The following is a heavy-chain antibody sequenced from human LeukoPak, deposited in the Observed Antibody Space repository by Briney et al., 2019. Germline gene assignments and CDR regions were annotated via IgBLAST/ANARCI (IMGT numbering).Heavy chain of an antibody. CDR1: GFTFDDYA. V-gene: IGHV3-9*01. CDR2: ISWNSGSI. D-gene: IGHD2-15*01. J-gene: IGHJ6*03. Sequence: GGSLRLSCAASGFTFDDYAMHWVRQAPGKGLEWVSGISWNSGSIGYADSVKGRFTISRDNAKNSLYLQMNSLRAEDTALYYCARSSRMDVWGKGTTVTVSS. CDR3: ARSSRMDV.